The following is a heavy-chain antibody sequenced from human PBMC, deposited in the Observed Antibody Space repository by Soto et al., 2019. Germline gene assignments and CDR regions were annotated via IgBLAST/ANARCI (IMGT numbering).Heavy chain of an antibody. D-gene: IGHD2-8*01. CDR3: ARGHPTDCSNGVCASLYNHEIDV. CDR2: NNPKSGGT. J-gene: IGHJ6*02. CDR1: GYSFTAYH. Sequence: ASVKVSCKASGYSFTAYHIHWVRQAPGQGPEWLGRNNPKSGGTSTAQKFQGWVTMTRDRSISTVYMELTRLRSDDTAVYFCARGHPTDCSNGVCASLYNHEIDVWGQGTTVTVSS. V-gene: IGHV1-2*04.